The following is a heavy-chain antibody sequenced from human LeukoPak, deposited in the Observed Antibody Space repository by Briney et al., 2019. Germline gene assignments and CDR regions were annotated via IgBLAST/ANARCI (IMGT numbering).Heavy chain of an antibody. J-gene: IGHJ4*02. V-gene: IGHV3-21*01. CDR1: GFTFSSYS. D-gene: IGHD2-15*01. CDR3: AGERSGGSCYYD. Sequence: GGSPRLSCAASGFTFSSYSMNWVRQAPGKGLEWVSSISSSSSYIYYADSVKGRFTISRDNAKNSLYLQMSSLRAEDTAVYYCAGERSGGSCYYDWGQGTLVTVSS. CDR2: ISSSSSYI.